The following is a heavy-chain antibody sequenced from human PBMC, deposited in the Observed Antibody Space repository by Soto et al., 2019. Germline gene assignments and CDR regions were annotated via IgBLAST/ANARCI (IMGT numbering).Heavy chain of an antibody. Sequence: SETLSLTCSVSGGSISSSNNYWGWIRQPPGKGLEWIGSMYYSGSTYQNPSLKSRVTISVDTSKNQFSLKLSSVTAADTAVYYCARLNGRSRYNWFDPWGQGTLVTAPQ. CDR1: GGSISSSNNY. CDR3: ARLNGRSRYNWFDP. D-gene: IGHD2-8*01. V-gene: IGHV4-39*01. J-gene: IGHJ5*02. CDR2: MYYSGST.